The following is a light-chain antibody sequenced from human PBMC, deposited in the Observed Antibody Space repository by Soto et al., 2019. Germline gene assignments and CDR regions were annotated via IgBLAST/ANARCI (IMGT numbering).Light chain of an antibody. CDR2: DVS. J-gene: IGLJ1*01. CDR3: SSYTSSSPPYV. Sequence: QSALTQPASVSGSPGQSITISCTGTSSDVRGYNYVSWYQQHPGKAPKLMIYDVSNRPSGVSNRFSGSKSGNTASLTISGLQADDEADYYCSSYTSSSPPYVFGTGTKVTVL. CDR1: SSDVRGYNY. V-gene: IGLV2-14*01.